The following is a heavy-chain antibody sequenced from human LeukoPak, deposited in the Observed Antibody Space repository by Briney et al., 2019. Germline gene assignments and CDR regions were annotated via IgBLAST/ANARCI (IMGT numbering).Heavy chain of an antibody. V-gene: IGHV3-23*01. J-gene: IGHJ5*02. D-gene: IGHD3-9*01. CDR3: AKDPLLRYFDWSINWFDP. CDR2: ISGSGGST. Sequence: GGSLRLSCAASGFTFSSYAMSWVRQAPGKGLEWVSAISGSGGSTYYADSVKGWFTISRDNSKNTLYLQMNSLRAEDTAVYYCAKDPLLRYFDWSINWFDPWGQGTLVTVSS. CDR1: GFTFSSYA.